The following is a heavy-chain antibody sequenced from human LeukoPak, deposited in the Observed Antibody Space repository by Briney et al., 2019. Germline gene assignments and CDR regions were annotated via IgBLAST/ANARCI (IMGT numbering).Heavy chain of an antibody. D-gene: IGHD1-26*01. V-gene: IGHV1-69*13. Sequence: ASVKVSCKASGYTFTSYGISWVRQAPGQGLEWMGRIIPIFGTANYAQKFQGRVTITADESTSTAYMELSSLRSEDTAVYYCARGVEHSVPWFDPWGQGTLVTVSS. CDR2: IIPIFGTA. J-gene: IGHJ5*02. CDR3: ARGVEHSVPWFDP. CDR1: GYTFTSYG.